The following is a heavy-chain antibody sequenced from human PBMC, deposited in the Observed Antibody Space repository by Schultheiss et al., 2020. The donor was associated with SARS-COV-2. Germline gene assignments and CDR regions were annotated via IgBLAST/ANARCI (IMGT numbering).Heavy chain of an antibody. CDR2: IYYSGST. Sequence: SETLSLTCTVSDGSISRYYWSWIRQPAGKGLEWIGYIYYSGSTKYNPSLKNRVTMSLDTSKNQFSLKLTSVTAADTAVYYCARGVHRASDYFDPWGQGILVTVSS. CDR3: ARGVHRASDYFDP. J-gene: IGHJ5*02. CDR1: DGSISRYY. V-gene: IGHV4-59*01. D-gene: IGHD4-11*01.